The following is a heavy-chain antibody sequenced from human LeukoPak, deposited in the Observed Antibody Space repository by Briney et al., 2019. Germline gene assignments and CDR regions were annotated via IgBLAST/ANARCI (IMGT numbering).Heavy chain of an antibody. V-gene: IGHV1-8*02. CDR1: GYIFIDYE. CDR2: MNPKSGDT. Sequence: ASVKVSCKTSGYIFIDYEISWVRQAPGQGLEWMGWMNPKSGDTGYEQKFQGRITITRDSSISTVYMELSSLRSEDTAVYYCARGRYMDVWGKGTTVTVSS. CDR3: ARGRYMDV. J-gene: IGHJ6*03.